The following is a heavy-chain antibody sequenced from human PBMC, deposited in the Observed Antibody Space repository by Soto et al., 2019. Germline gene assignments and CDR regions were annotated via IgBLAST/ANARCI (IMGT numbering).Heavy chain of an antibody. CDR3: ARGYDILTGLSWEANYGMDV. V-gene: IGHV1-2*04. J-gene: IGHJ6*02. CDR1: GYTFTGYD. D-gene: IGHD3-9*01. CDR2: INPNSGGT. Sequence: ASVKVSCKASGYTFTGYDMHWVLQAPGQGLEWMGWINPNSGGTNYAQKFQGWVTMTRDTSISTAYMELSRLRSDDTAVYYCARGYDILTGLSWEANYGMDVWGQGTTVTVSS.